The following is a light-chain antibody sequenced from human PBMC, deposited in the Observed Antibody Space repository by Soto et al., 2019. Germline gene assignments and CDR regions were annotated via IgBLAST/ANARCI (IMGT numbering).Light chain of an antibody. CDR3: MQPLQSWT. CDR2: LGS. CDR1: QSLLHSNGYNY. V-gene: IGKV2-28*01. Sequence: DIVMTQSPLSLPVTRGEPASISCRSSQSLLHSNGYNYLDWYLQKPGQSPQLLIYLGSNRASGVPDRFSGSGSGTDFTLKISRVEAEDVGVYYCMQPLQSWTFGQGTKVEIK. J-gene: IGKJ1*01.